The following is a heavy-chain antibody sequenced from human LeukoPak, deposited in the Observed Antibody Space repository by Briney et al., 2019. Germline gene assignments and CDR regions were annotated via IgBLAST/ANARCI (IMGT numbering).Heavy chain of an antibody. CDR2: IYSGGNT. CDR1: GFAVIDNY. Sequence: GGSLRLSCAASGFAVIDNYMNWVRQAPGKGLEWVAVIYSGGNTYYADSVAGRFTISRDTATNTVYLQMNSLRADDTAVYYCAREDSGYGLHLDYWGQGTLVTVSS. V-gene: IGHV3-66*01. J-gene: IGHJ4*02. CDR3: AREDSGYGLHLDY. D-gene: IGHD5-12*01.